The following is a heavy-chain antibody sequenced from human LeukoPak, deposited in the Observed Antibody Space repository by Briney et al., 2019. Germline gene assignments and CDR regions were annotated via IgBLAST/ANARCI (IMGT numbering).Heavy chain of an antibody. J-gene: IGHJ4*02. D-gene: IGHD3-3*01. CDR1: GFTFSNAW. CDR3: TTFLAVNPFDY. CDR2: IKSKTDGGTT. V-gene: IGHV3-15*01. Sequence: GGSLRLSCAASGFTFSNAWMSWVRQAPWKGLEWVGRIKSKTDGGTTDYAAPVKGRFTISRDDSKNTLYLQMNSLKTEDTAVYYCTTFLAVNPFDYWGQGTLVTVSS.